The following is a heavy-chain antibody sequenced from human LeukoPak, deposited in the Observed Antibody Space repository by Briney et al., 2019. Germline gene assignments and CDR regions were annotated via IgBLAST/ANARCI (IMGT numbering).Heavy chain of an antibody. D-gene: IGHD6-19*01. CDR3: ARDHSGWYYLDY. V-gene: IGHV1-18*04. CDR1: GYTFTGYY. J-gene: IGHJ4*02. CDR2: ISAYNGNT. Sequence: GASVKVSCKASGYTFTGYYMHWVRQAPGQGLEWMGWISAYNGNTNYAQKLQGRVTMTTDTSTSTAYMELRSLRSDDTAVYYCARDHSGWYYLDYWGQGTLVTVSS.